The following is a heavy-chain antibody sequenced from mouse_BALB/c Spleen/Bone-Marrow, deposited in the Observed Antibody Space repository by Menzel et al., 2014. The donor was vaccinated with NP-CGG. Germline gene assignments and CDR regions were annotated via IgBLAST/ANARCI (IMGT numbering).Heavy chain of an antibody. J-gene: IGHJ4*01. V-gene: IGHV1S22*01. CDR3: TRSPITTVVAETMDC. Sequence: LQQSGSELVRPGTSVKLSCKASGYTFTSYWMHWVKQRPGQGLEWIGNICPFSGSSNYDEKFKSKATLTVDTSSSTAYMQLISLTSEDSAVYYCTRSPITTVVAETMDCWGQGTSVTVSS. CDR2: ICPFSGSS. CDR1: GYTFTSYW. D-gene: IGHD1-1*01.